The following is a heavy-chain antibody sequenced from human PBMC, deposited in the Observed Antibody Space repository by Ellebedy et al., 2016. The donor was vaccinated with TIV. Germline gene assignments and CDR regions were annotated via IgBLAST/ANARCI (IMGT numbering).Heavy chain of an antibody. D-gene: IGHD3-22*01. CDR1: GFTFDDYA. CDR2: ISWDGGST. CDR3: AKDTSSDSSGYAIDY. V-gene: IGHV3-43D*03. J-gene: IGHJ4*02. Sequence: GESLKISXAASGFTFDDYAMHWVRQAPGKGLEWVSLISWDGGSTYYADSVKGRFTISRDNSKNSLYLQMNSLRAEDTALYYCAKDTSSDSSGYAIDYWGQGTLVTVSS.